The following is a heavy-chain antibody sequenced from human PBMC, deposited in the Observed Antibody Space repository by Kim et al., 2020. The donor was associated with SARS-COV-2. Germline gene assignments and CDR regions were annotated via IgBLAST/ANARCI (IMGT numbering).Heavy chain of an antibody. CDR3: ARGGPSLAAPGAFDY. J-gene: IGHJ4*02. Sequence: VNSVKARFTISSDNAENSLSLQLNSLGAEDTAVYYCARGGPSLAAPGAFDYWGQGTLVTVSS. D-gene: IGHD6-13*01. V-gene: IGHV3-7*01.